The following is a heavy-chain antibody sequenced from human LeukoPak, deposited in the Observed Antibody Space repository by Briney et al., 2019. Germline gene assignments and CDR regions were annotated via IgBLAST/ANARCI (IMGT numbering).Heavy chain of an antibody. J-gene: IGHJ4*02. D-gene: IGHD6-19*01. Sequence: GGSLRLSCAASGFTFSSYAMSWVRQAPGKGLEWVSAISGSGGSTYYADSVKGRFTISRDNSKNTLHLQMNGLRAEDTAVYYCAKDGYSSGWFEIFDYWGQGTLVTVSS. V-gene: IGHV3-23*01. CDR3: AKDGYSSGWFEIFDY. CDR2: ISGSGGST. CDR1: GFTFSSYA.